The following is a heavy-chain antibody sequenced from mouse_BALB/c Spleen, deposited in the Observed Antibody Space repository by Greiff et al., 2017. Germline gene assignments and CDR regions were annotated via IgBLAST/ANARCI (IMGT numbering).Heavy chain of an antibody. J-gene: IGHJ2*01. Sequence: EVKVVESGGGLVQPGGSRKLSCAASGFTFSSFGMHWVRQAPEKGLEWVAYISSGSSTIYYADTVKGRFTISRDNPKNTLFLQMTSLRSEDTAMYYCARDGVRRYFDYWGQGTTLTVSS. CDR3: ARDGVRRYFDY. CDR1: GFTFSSFG. V-gene: IGHV5-17*02. D-gene: IGHD2-14*01. CDR2: ISSGSSTI.